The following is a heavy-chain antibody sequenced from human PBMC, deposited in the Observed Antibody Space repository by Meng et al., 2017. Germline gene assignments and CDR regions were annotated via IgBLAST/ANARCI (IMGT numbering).Heavy chain of an antibody. CDR3: ASRYDRCGSGAFQH. Sequence: RFCGAAYGFTFGGSGLPWGRQSTGKGLGLMRWTNPNSGDTKYAQKFQGRDSMPSDTSIGTAYMELSRLRSHDTAVYYCASRYDRCGSGAFQHWGQGTLVTVSS. CDR1: GFTFGGSG. J-gene: IGHJ1*01. D-gene: IGHD3-22*01. V-gene: IGHV1-2*02. CDR2: TNPNSGDT.